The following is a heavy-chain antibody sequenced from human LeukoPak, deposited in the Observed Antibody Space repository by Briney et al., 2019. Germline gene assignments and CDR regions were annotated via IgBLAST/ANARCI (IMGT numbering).Heavy chain of an antibody. CDR1: GGSISSGGYY. D-gene: IGHD2-2*01. Sequence: PSETLSLTCTVSGGSISSGGYYWSWIRQPPGKGLEWIGEINHSGSTNYNPSLKSRVTISVDTSKNQFSLKLSSVTAADTAVYYCARDREYCSSTSCRPYRGYNWFDPWGQGTLVTVSS. J-gene: IGHJ5*02. V-gene: IGHV4-39*07. CDR3: ARDREYCSSTSCRPYRGYNWFDP. CDR2: INHSGST.